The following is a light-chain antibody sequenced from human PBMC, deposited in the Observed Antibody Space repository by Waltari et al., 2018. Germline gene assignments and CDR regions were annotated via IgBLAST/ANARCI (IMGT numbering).Light chain of an antibody. Sequence: HLVLTQSPSASAPLGASVKLTSTLSSGHSSNVIAWHQMQPEKGPRDWMRVNSDGSQIKGDETPDRFSGSSSGAERYRTISNLQPEDEADYYCQTGGHGTWVFGGGTKVTVL. CDR3: QTGGHGTWV. V-gene: IGLV4-69*01. CDR2: VNSDGSQ. J-gene: IGLJ3*02. CDR1: SGHSSNV.